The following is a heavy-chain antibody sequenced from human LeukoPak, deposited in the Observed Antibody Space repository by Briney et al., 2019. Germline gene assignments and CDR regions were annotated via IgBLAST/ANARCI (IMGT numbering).Heavy chain of an antibody. CDR3: ARSGGYCSSTSCYTAGYYFDY. CDR1: GGFISSYY. V-gene: IGHV4-59*12. D-gene: IGHD2-2*02. Sequence: SETLSLTCTVSGGFISSYYWSWIRQPPGKGLEWIGYIYYSGSTNYNPSLKSRVTISVDTSKNQFSLKLSSVTAADTAVYYCARSGGYCSSTSCYTAGYYFDYWGQGTLVTVSS. J-gene: IGHJ4*02. CDR2: IYYSGST.